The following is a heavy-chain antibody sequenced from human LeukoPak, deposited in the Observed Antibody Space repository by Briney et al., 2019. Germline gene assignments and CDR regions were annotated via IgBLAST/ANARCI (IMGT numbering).Heavy chain of an antibody. J-gene: IGHJ4*02. CDR3: AKVSGSSLFDY. CDR1: GFTFSSYA. D-gene: IGHD1-26*01. CDR2: ISGSGGST. Sequence: HSGGSLRLSCAASGFTFSSYAMSWVRKAPGKGLEWVSAISGSGGSTYYADSVKGRFTISRDNSKNTLYLQMNSLRAEDTAVYYCAKVSGSSLFDYWGQGTLVTVSS. V-gene: IGHV3-23*01.